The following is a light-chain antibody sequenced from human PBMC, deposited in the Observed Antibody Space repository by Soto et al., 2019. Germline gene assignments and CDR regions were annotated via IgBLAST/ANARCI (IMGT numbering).Light chain of an antibody. CDR2: GAS. CDR3: QHYGSSAYT. V-gene: IGKV3-20*01. CDR1: QSVRSNY. J-gene: IGKJ2*01. Sequence: EFVLTQSPGTLSLSPGERATLSCRASQSVRSNYLAWYQQKPGQSHRLLIYGASNRATGIPDRFSGSGSGTDFTLTISRLEPEDFAVFYCQHYGSSAYTFGQGTTLEIK.